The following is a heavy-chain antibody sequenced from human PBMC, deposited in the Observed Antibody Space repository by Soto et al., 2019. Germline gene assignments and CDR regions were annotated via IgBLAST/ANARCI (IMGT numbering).Heavy chain of an antibody. CDR1: GGTFSSYA. D-gene: IGHD3-22*01. CDR2: IIPIFGTA. CDR3: AREGNYYDSSGYYPPGY. Sequence: QVQLVQSGAEVKKPGSSVKVSCKASGGTFSSYAISWVRQAPGQGLEWMGGIIPIFGTANYAQKFQGRGTITADESTSTAYMELSSLRSEDTAVYYCAREGNYYDSSGYYPPGYWGQGTLVTVSS. J-gene: IGHJ4*02. V-gene: IGHV1-69*01.